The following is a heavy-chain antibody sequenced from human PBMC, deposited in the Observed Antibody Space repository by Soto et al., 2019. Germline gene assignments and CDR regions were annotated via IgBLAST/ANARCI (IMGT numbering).Heavy chain of an antibody. J-gene: IGHJ6*02. CDR3: AKEMGWLRSPVSGMDV. D-gene: IGHD5-12*01. CDR1: GFTFDDYA. Sequence: GGSLRLSCAASGFTFDDYAMHWVRQAPGKGLEWVSGISWNSGSIGYADSVKGRFTISRDNAKNSLYLQMNSLRAEDTALYYCAKEMGWLRSPVSGMDVWGQGTTVTVSS. CDR2: ISWNSGSI. V-gene: IGHV3-9*01.